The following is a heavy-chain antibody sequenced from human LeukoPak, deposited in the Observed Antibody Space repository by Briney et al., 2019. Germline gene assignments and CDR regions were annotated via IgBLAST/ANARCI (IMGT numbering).Heavy chain of an antibody. D-gene: IGHD3-3*01. CDR2: IYYSGST. Sequence: PGGSLRLSCAASGFTFSSYAMSWIRQPPGKGLEWIGSIYYSGSTYYNPSLKSRVTISVDTSKNQFSLKLSSVTAADTAVYYCARAAWYDFWSGYYKTPFDYWGQGTLVTVSS. J-gene: IGHJ4*02. CDR3: ARAAWYDFWSGYYKTPFDY. CDR1: GFTFSSYA. V-gene: IGHV4-39*01.